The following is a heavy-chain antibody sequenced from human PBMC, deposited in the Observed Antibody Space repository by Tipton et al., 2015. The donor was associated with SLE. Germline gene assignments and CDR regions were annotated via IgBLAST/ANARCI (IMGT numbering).Heavy chain of an antibody. J-gene: IGHJ4*02. CDR1: GFTIGDYA. CDR3: AKGGTGKCDY. V-gene: IGHV3-23*04. D-gene: IGHD7-27*01. Sequence: QLVQSGGGLVQPGRSLRLSCTGSGFTIGDYAMTWVRQAPGKGLEWVSDFSDGGSSTYYADSVKGRFTISRDNSKNMLYLQMNSLRVEYTAVYYCAKGGTGKCDYWGQGALVTVSS. CDR2: FSDGGSST.